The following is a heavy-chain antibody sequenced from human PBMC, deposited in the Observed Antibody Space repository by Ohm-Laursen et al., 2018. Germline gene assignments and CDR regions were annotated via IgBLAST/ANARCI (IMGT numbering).Heavy chain of an antibody. CDR1: GFNFSAYG. D-gene: IGHD3-3*01. CDR3: AKDLRILRVLEWSCPEIGH. Sequence: SLRLSCAATGFNFSAYGMHWVRQAPGKGLEWVAVVSYDGSEKYYAEFVKGRFTISRDNSKNTLYLQMNSLRAEDTAVYYCAKDLRILRVLEWSCPEIGHWGQGSLVTVSS. CDR2: VSYDGSEK. J-gene: IGHJ4*02. V-gene: IGHV3-30*18.